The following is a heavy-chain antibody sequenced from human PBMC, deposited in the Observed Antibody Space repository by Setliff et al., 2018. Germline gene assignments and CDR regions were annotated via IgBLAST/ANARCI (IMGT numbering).Heavy chain of an antibody. V-gene: IGHV3-30*18. Sequence: GESLKISCVASGCTFSSYAIHWVRQAPGKGLEWVALISWDGTKTSYADSVRGRFTISRDGSKSTLYLDMSSLRSEDTAVYYCAKVLDTTGYYYFDFWGQGTQVTVSS. CDR3: AKVLDTTGYYYFDF. CDR1: GCTFSSYA. J-gene: IGHJ4*02. D-gene: IGHD3-22*01. CDR2: ISWDGTKT.